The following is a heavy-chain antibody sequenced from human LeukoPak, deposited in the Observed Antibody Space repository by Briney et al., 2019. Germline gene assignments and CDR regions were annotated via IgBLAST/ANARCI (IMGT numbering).Heavy chain of an antibody. CDR1: GGSISSYS. D-gene: IGHD3-16*01. CDR2: IYSSGNT. J-gene: IGHJ5*02. CDR3: VRDHVSPGLSNWFDP. V-gene: IGHV4-4*07. Sequence: SETLSLTCTVSGGSISSYSWSWIRQPAGKGLEWIGRIYSSGNTYYNASLRSRVTMSVDTSKNQFSLKVTSVTASDTAMYYCVRDHVSPGLSNWFDPWGQGTLVTVSS.